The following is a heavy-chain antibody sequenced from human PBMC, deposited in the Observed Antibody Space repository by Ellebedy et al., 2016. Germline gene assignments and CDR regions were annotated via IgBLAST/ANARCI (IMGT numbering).Heavy chain of an antibody. V-gene: IGHV3-23*01. CDR2: ISAGGDNT. D-gene: IGHD1-1*01. CDR1: GFRFTTFF. J-gene: IGHJ4*02. Sequence: GGSLRLSXGASGFRFTTFFMGWVRQAPGKGLEWVSIISAGGDNTQFADPVKGRFTISKDNSRNTLSLQMNSLRVDDTAIYYCRYGHYSDYWGQGTLVTVSS. CDR3: RYGHYSDY.